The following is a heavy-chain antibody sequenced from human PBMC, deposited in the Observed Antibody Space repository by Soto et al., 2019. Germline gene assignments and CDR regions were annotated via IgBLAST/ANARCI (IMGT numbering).Heavy chain of an antibody. CDR3: ARVVDSYGFLVDAFDY. D-gene: IGHD5-18*01. CDR2: ISSSSSYI. V-gene: IGHV3-21*01. J-gene: IGHJ4*02. CDR1: GFTFSSYS. Sequence: GGSLRLSCAASGFTFSSYSMNWVRQAPGKGLEWVSHISSSSSYIYYADSVKGRFTVSRDNAKNSLYLQMNSLTAEDTAMYYCARVVDSYGFLVDAFDYWGQGSQVTVSS.